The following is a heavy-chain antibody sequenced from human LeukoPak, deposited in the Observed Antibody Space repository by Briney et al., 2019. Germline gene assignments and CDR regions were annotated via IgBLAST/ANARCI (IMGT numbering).Heavy chain of an antibody. D-gene: IGHD6-6*01. Sequence: PSETLSLTCTVSVDSISSYYWSWIRQPPGKGLEWIGYIYYSGSTNYNPSLKSRATISVDTSKNQFSLKLSSVTAAGTAVYYCARDRPLGYWGQGTLVTVSS. CDR1: VDSISSYY. CDR3: ARDRPLGY. CDR2: IYYSGST. V-gene: IGHV4-59*01. J-gene: IGHJ4*02.